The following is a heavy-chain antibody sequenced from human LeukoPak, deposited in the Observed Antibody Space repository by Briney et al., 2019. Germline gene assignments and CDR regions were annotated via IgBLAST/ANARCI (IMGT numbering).Heavy chain of an antibody. D-gene: IGHD3-10*01. CDR1: GYTFTDNY. CDR3: ARELNGLSFGESPMDV. V-gene: IGHV1-2*02. CDR2: LNPHSGGT. Sequence: ASVKVSCKASGYTFTDNYIHWVRQAPGQGLEWMGWLNPHSGGTNSAQKFLGRVTMTRDTSISTAYMEVNRLRSDDTAVYYCARELNGLSFGESPMDVWGQGTTVTVSS. J-gene: IGHJ6*02.